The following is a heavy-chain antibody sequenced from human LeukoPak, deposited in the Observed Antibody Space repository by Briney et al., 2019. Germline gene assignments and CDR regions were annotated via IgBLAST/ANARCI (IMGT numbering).Heavy chain of an antibody. Sequence: SGPTLVNPTQTLTLTCTFSGFSLSTSGMYVSWIRQPPGKALEWLARIDWDDAKYYSPSLKTRLTISKATSKTQVVLTMTNMDPVDTATYYCARMRRYSSSWYPTDYWGQGTLVTVSS. D-gene: IGHD6-13*01. J-gene: IGHJ4*02. CDR3: ARMRRYSSSWYPTDY. CDR2: IDWDDAK. V-gene: IGHV2-70*11. CDR1: GFSLSTSGMY.